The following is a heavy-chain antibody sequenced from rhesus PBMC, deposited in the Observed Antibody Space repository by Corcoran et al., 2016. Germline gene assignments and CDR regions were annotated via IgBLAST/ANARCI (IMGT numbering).Heavy chain of an antibody. CDR1: GGSVSSSDW. J-gene: IGHJ6*01. D-gene: IGHD6-13*01. Sequence: QVQLQESGPGLLKPSETLSLTCAVSGGSVSSSDWWSWIRQPPGKGLELIGYISGGSDTTHNNPSLKSRVNISTDTSKNQFSLKLSSVTAADTAVYYCAREGFWSRSQSYGLDSWGQGGVVIVSS. CDR2: ISGGSDTT. V-gene: IGHV4-65*01. CDR3: AREGFWSRSQSYGLDS.